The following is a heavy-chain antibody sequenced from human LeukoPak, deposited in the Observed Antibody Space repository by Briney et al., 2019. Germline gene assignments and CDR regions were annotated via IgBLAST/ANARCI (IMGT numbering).Heavy chain of an antibody. V-gene: IGHV1-2*02. CDR1: GYTFTGYY. D-gene: IGHD2-15*01. CDR3: AREPSNCSGGSCFNWFDP. Sequence: GASVKVSCKASGYTFTGYYMHWVRQAPGQGLEWMGWINPNSGGTNYAQKFQGRVTMTRDTSISTAYMELSRLRSDDTAVYYCAREPSNCSGGSCFNWFDPWGQGTLVTVSS. J-gene: IGHJ5*02. CDR2: INPNSGGT.